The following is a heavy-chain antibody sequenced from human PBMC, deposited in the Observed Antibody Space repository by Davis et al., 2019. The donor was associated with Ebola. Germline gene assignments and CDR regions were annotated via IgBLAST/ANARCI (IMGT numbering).Heavy chain of an antibody. D-gene: IGHD2-15*01. Sequence: AASVKVSCKASGYTFTGYYIHWVRQAPGQGLEWMGWINPNSGDTKYSQKFQGWVTMTRDTPISTAYMELNGLTSDDTAVYYCARDRVCSGATCYAYFDFWGQGTLVTVSS. CDR3: ARDRVCSGATCYAYFDF. V-gene: IGHV1-2*04. CDR1: GYTFTGYY. J-gene: IGHJ4*02. CDR2: INPNSGDT.